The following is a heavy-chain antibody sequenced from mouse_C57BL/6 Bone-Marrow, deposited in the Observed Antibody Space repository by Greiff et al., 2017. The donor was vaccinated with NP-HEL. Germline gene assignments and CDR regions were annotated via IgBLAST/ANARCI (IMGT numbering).Heavy chain of an antibody. CDR3: ARPTYDFYYAMDY. Sequence: QVHVKQPGAELVRPGTSVKLSCKASGYTFTSYWMHWVKQRPGQGLEWIGVIDPSDSYTNYNQKFKGKATLTVDTSSSTAYMQLSSLTSEDSAVYYCARPTYDFYYAMDYWGQGTSVTVSS. J-gene: IGHJ4*01. CDR2: IDPSDSYT. D-gene: IGHD2-4*01. CDR1: GYTFTSYW. V-gene: IGHV1-59*01.